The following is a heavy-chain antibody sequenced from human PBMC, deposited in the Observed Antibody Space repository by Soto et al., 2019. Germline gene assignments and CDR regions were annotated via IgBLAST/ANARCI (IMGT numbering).Heavy chain of an antibody. D-gene: IGHD2-21*02. V-gene: IGHV3-23*01. CDR1: GFTFSSYA. Sequence: GGSLRLSCAASGFTFSSYAMSWVRQAPGKGLEWVSAISGSGGSTYYADSVKGRFTISRDNSKNTLYLQMNSLRAEDTAVYYCAKSKSIDSLTTIELDYWGQGTLVTVSS. CDR3: AKSKSIDSLTTIELDY. J-gene: IGHJ4*02. CDR2: ISGSGGST.